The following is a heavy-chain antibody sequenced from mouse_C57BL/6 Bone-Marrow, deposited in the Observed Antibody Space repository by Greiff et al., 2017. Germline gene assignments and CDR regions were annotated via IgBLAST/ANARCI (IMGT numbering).Heavy chain of an antibody. D-gene: IGHD1-1*01. CDR2: IYPGSGNT. Sequence: QVHVKQSGPELVKPGASVKISCKASGYTFTDYYINWVKQRPGQGLEWIGWIYPGSGNTKYNEKFKGKATLTVDTSSSTAYMQLSSLTSEDSAVYFCARGYGSSYPDYWGQGTTLTVSS. J-gene: IGHJ2*01. CDR1: GYTFTDYY. V-gene: IGHV1-84*01. CDR3: ARGYGSSYPDY.